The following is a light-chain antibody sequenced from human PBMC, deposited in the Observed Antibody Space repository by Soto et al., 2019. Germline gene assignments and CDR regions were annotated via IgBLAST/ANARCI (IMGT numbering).Light chain of an antibody. CDR1: QSVSSSY. Sequence: ETVLTQSPGTLSSSPGERATLSCRASQSVSSSYLAWYQQKPGQAPRLLIYGASSRATGIPDSFSGSGSGTDFTLIISRLEPEDFAEYYCQQYGSSPRTFGRGTKVEIK. CDR3: QQYGSSPRT. CDR2: GAS. V-gene: IGKV3-20*01. J-gene: IGKJ1*01.